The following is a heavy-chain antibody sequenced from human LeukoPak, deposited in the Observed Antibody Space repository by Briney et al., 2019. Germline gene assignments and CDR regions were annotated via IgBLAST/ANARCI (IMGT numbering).Heavy chain of an antibody. CDR2: ISAYNGNT. D-gene: IGHD5-18*01. J-gene: IGHJ4*02. Sequence: ASVKVSCKASGYTFTSYGISWVRQAPGQGLEWMGWISAYNGNTNYAQKLQGRVTMTTDTSTSTAYMELSSLRSEDTAVYYCARSGYSYGLFDYWGQGTLVTVSS. CDR3: ARSGYSYGLFDY. CDR1: GYTFTSYG. V-gene: IGHV1-18*01.